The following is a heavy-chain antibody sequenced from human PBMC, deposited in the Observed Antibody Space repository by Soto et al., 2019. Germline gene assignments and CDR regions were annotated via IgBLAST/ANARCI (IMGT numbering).Heavy chain of an antibody. V-gene: IGHV3-48*03. J-gene: IGHJ6*02. CDR2: ISSSGSTI. D-gene: IGHD2-2*01. CDR1: GFTFSSYE. CDR3: ARGRRSTSAYYYYYGMDV. Sequence: VQLVESGGGLVQPGGSLRLSCAASGFTFSSYEMNWVRQAPGKGLEWVSYISSSGSTIYYADSVKGRFTISRDNAKNSLYLQMNSLRAEDTAVYYCARGRRSTSAYYYYYGMDVWGQGTTVTVSS.